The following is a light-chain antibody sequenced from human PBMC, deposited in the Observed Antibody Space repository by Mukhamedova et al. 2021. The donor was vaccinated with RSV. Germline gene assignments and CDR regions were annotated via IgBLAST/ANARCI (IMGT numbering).Light chain of an antibody. Sequence: GNDVHWYQHLPGTAPKLVISGDTNRPSGVPDRFSGSKSGTSASLAITGLQAEDEADYYCQSYDTSLSGVVFGGGIKLTVL. CDR1: GND. V-gene: IGLV1-40*01. CDR3: QSYDTSLSGVV. J-gene: IGLJ2*01. CDR2: GDT.